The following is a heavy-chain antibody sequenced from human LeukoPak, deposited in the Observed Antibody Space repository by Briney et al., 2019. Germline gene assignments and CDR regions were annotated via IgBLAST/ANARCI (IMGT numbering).Heavy chain of an antibody. CDR3: AKAGDGYNSPYPDY. D-gene: IGHD5-24*01. J-gene: IGHJ4*02. V-gene: IGHV3-9*01. CDR1: GFTFDDYA. CDR2: ISWNSGSI. Sequence: GRSLRLSCAASGFTFDDYAMHWVRQAPGKGLGWVSGISWNSGSIGYAGSVKGRFTISRDNAKNSLYLQMNSLRAEDTALYYCAKAGDGYNSPYPDYWGQGTLVTVSS.